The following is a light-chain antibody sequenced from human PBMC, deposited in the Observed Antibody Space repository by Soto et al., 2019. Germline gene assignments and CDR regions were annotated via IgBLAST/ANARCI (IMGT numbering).Light chain of an antibody. V-gene: IGLV2-14*01. Sequence: QYALTQPASESGSPGQSITISCTGTSSDVGGYNYVSWNQQHPGKAPKLMIYDVSNRPSGVSNRFSGSKSGNTASLTSSGLHAEDEADYYCSSYTSSSTLVVFGGGTKLTV. J-gene: IGLJ2*01. CDR2: DVS. CDR3: SSYTSSSTLVV. CDR1: SSDVGGYNY.